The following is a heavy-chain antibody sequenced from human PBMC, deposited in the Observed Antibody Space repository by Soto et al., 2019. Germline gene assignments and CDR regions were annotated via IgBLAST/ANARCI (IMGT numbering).Heavy chain of an antibody. CDR3: ARSRYCSSTSCYFHY. CDR2: IYYSGST. CDR1: GGSISSGGYY. Sequence: SETLSLTCTVSGGSISSGGYYWSWIRQHPGKGLEWIGYIYYSGSTYYNPSLKSRVTISVDTSKNQFSLKLSSVTAADTAVYYCARSRYCSSTSCYFHYWGQGTLVTVSS. D-gene: IGHD2-2*01. J-gene: IGHJ4*02. V-gene: IGHV4-31*03.